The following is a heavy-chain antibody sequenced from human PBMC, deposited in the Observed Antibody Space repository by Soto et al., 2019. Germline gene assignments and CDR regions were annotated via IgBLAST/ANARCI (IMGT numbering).Heavy chain of an antibody. D-gene: IGHD3-22*01. CDR1: GFTFSSYW. CDR2: IKQDGSEK. Sequence: VGSLRLSCAASGFTFSSYWMSWVRQAPGKGLEWVANIKQDGSEKYYVDSVKGRFTISRDNAKNSLYLQMNSLRAEDTAVYYCARDKGSSGYDYYYYYGMDVWGQGTTVTVSS. J-gene: IGHJ6*02. CDR3: ARDKGSSGYDYYYYYGMDV. V-gene: IGHV3-7*01.